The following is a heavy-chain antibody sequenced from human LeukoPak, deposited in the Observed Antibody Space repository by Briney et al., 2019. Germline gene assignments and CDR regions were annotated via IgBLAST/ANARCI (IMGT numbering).Heavy chain of an antibody. CDR2: ISSNGDST. CDR1: GFTFSSYA. CDR3: VRSVRATSYDILIGIDY. Sequence: PGGSLRLSCSASGFTFSSYAMHWVRRAPGKGLGYVSAISSNGDSTYYADSGKGRFTISRDNSKNTLYLQMNSLRTKDTAVDYCVRSVRATSYDILIGIDYWGQGTLVTVSS. J-gene: IGHJ4*02. D-gene: IGHD3-9*01. V-gene: IGHV3-64D*06.